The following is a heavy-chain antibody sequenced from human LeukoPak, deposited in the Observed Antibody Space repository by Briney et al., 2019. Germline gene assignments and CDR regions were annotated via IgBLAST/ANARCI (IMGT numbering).Heavy chain of an antibody. CDR3: ARGFLQLTPYYFDY. CDR2: IHNDGNT. Sequence: GGSLRLSCPASGFDVSINYMNWIRQSPEKGLEWVSIIHNDGNTYYAHSVKGRFTVSRDNSKNTVYLQMDSLRVDDTAVYFCARGFLQLTPYYFDYWGQGTLVTVSS. CDR1: GFDVSINY. D-gene: IGHD1-1*01. V-gene: IGHV3-66*01. J-gene: IGHJ4*02.